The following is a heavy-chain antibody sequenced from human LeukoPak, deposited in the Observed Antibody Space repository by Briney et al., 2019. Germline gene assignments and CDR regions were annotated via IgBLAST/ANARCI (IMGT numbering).Heavy chain of an antibody. Sequence: GSVRVSCKASGYTFTGYYMHRGRQAPGQGLEWMGRINPNSGGTKYAKKFQGRVTITRETSRRTAHMPLRRLRSDDTAVYYCARIAVAGDYFYGMDVWGQGTTVTVSS. CDR3: ARIAVAGDYFYGMDV. CDR1: GYTFTGYY. J-gene: IGHJ6*02. CDR2: INPNSGGT. D-gene: IGHD6-19*01. V-gene: IGHV1-2*06.